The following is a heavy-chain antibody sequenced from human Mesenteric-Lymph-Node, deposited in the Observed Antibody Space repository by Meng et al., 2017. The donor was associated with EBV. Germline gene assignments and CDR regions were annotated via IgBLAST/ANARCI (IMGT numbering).Heavy chain of an antibody. CDR3: ARDGSHIRAADYYYYGMDV. V-gene: IGHV1-46*01. Sequence: QVQLVQSGAEVKKPGXSVRVSCKTSGYTFTSYYIQWVRQAPGQGLEWMGTINPSVGRATYAQKFQGRVTVTRDTSTSTVYMDLRNLRSDDTAVYYCARDGSHIRAADYYYYGMDVWGQGTKVTVSS. J-gene: IGHJ6*02. CDR1: GYTFTSYY. CDR2: INPSVGRA. D-gene: IGHD1-14*01.